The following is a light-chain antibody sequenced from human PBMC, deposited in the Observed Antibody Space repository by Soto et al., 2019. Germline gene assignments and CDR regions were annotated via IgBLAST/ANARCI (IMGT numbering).Light chain of an antibody. CDR2: QAS. CDR3: QQYDSYPWT. Sequence: DIQMTQSPSSLSASVKDSVTITCRASQSIANWLAWYQQKPGKAPKLLIYQASILESGVPSRFSGSGSGTEFTLTISSLQPDDFATYFCQQYDSYPWTFGQGTKVDIK. J-gene: IGKJ1*01. CDR1: QSIANW. V-gene: IGKV1-5*03.